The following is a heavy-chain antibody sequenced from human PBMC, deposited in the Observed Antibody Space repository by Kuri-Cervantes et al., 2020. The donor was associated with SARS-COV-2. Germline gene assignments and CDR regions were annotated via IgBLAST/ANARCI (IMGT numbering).Heavy chain of an antibody. CDR2: IYYTGST. Sequence: GSLRLSCSVSGGSIISSGNYWGWIRQPPGKGLEWVGSIYYTGSTSYNPSLMSRVTRSVDTSKNQFSLRLTSVTAADTAVYYCTTVTPTSVFDFWGQGTLVTVSS. CDR3: TTVTPTSVFDF. V-gene: IGHV4-39*07. CDR1: GGSIISSGNY. J-gene: IGHJ4*02. D-gene: IGHD4-17*01.